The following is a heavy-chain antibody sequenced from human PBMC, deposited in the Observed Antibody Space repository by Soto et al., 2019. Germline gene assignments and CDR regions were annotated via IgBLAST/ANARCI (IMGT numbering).Heavy chain of an antibody. CDR1: GYSFTSYW. D-gene: IGHD1-7*01. CDR3: ARLTGTTNLIDRYGMDV. Sequence: PGESLKISCKGSGYSFTSYWIGWVRQMPGKGLEWMGIIYPGDSDSRYSPSFQGQVTISADKSISTAYLQWSSLKASDTAMYYCARLTGTTNLIDRYGMDVWGQGTTVTVSS. CDR2: IYPGDSDS. V-gene: IGHV5-51*01. J-gene: IGHJ6*02.